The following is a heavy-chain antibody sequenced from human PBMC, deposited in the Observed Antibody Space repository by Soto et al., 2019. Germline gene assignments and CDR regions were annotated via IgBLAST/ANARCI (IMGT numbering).Heavy chain of an antibody. D-gene: IGHD4-17*01. J-gene: IGHJ4*02. CDR3: AKDLDYGDYGARFDY. Sequence: PGGSLRLSCAASGFTFSSYGMHWVRQAPGKGLEWVAVISYDGSNKYYADSVKGRFTISRDNSKNTLYLQMNSLRAEDTAVYYCAKDLDYGDYGARFDYWGQGTLVTVSS. CDR2: ISYDGSNK. CDR1: GFTFSSYG. V-gene: IGHV3-30*18.